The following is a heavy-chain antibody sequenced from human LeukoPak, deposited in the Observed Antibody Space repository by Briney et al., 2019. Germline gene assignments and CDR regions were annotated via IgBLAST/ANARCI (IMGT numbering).Heavy chain of an antibody. CDR3: ARESPYRYCSSTSCPGGGSAFDI. D-gene: IGHD2-2*01. CDR1: GFTFSDYY. CDR2: ISSSGSTI. Sequence: GGSLGLSCAASGFTFSDYYMSWIRQAPGRGLEWVSYISSSGSTIYYADSVKGRFTISRDNAKNSLYLQMNSLRAEDTAVYYCARESPYRYCSSTSCPGGGSAFDIWGQGTMVTVSS. J-gene: IGHJ3*02. V-gene: IGHV3-11*01.